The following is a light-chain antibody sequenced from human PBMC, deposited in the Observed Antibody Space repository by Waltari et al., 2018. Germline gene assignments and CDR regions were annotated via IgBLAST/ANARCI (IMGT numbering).Light chain of an antibody. J-gene: IGKJ1*01. CDR1: QSVSSY. V-gene: IGKV3-11*01. CDR2: DAS. Sequence: ELVLTQSQATLSLSPGERATLSCRASQSVSSYLAWYQQKPGQAPRLLIYDASNRATGIPARFSGSGSGTDFTLTISSLEPEDFAVYYCQQRSNWPKTFGQGTKVEIK. CDR3: QQRSNWPKT.